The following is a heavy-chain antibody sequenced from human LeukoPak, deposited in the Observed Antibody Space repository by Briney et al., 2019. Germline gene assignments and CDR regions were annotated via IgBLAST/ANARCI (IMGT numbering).Heavy chain of an antibody. CDR1: GFTFSSYA. CDR3: AKDLYAWYFDL. V-gene: IGHV3-30-3*01. Sequence: HPGGSLRLSCAASGFTFSSYAMHWVRQAPGKGLEWVAVISYDGSNKYYADSVKGRFTISRDNSKNTLYLQMNSLRAEDTAVYFCAKDLYAWYFDLWGRGTLVTVSS. J-gene: IGHJ2*01. D-gene: IGHD3-16*01. CDR2: ISYDGSNK.